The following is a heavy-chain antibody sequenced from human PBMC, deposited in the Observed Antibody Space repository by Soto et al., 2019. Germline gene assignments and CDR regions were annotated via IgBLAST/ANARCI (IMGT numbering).Heavy chain of an antibody. J-gene: IGHJ4*02. Sequence: ASVKVSFKASGYTFTSYTLHWVRQAPGQRLEWMGWINTGNGNTKYSQKFQGRVTITRDTSASAAYMELSSLRSEDTAVYYCARGDTMVRGVIIDYFDYWGQGTLVTVSS. CDR1: GYTFTSYT. V-gene: IGHV1-3*04. CDR2: INTGNGNT. D-gene: IGHD3-10*01. CDR3: ARGDTMVRGVIIDYFDY.